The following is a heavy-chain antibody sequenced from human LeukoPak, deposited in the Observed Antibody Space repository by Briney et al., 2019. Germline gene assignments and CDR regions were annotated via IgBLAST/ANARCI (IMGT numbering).Heavy chain of an antibody. CDR3: AKAGAPTLVYNWFDP. D-gene: IGHD6-13*01. V-gene: IGHV3-23*01. CDR1: GLTFSSYA. J-gene: IGHJ5*02. CDR2: ISGSGGST. Sequence: GGSLRLSCAASGLTFSSYAMSWVRQAPGKRLEWVSAISGSGGSTYYADSVKGRFTISRDNSKNTLYLQMNSLRAEDTAVYYCAKAGAPTLVYNWFDPWGQGTLVTVSS.